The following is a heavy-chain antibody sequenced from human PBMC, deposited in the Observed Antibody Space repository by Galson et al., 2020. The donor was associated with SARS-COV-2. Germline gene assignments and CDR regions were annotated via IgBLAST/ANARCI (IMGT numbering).Heavy chain of an antibody. CDR1: GYSVSTTNS. CDR2: VYPSGPT. D-gene: IGHD3-22*01. CDR3: ARQGVNMIVLVTVPGWYFDL. Sequence: SETLSLTCTVSGYSVSTTNSWGWVRQPPGRGLEWIGSVYPSGPTYYNPSLKSRVTISVDTSKNQFSLRLDSVTAADTALYYCARQGVNMIVLVTVPGWYFDLWGRGTLVTVSS. J-gene: IGHJ2*01. V-gene: IGHV4-38-2*02.